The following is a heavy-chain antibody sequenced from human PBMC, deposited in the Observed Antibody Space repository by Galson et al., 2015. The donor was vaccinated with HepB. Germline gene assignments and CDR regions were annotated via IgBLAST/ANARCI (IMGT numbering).Heavy chain of an antibody. CDR2: INPKSGGT. CDR1: GYTFTGYY. J-gene: IGHJ4*02. Sequence: SVKVSCKASGYTFTGYYTHWVRQAPGQGLEWMGWINPKSGGTNYAQKFQGRVTMTRDTSISTAYMELSSLRSDDTAVYYCATSGFSRGWHLDSWGQGTLVTVSS. CDR3: ATSGFSRGWHLDS. V-gene: IGHV1-2*02. D-gene: IGHD6-19*01.